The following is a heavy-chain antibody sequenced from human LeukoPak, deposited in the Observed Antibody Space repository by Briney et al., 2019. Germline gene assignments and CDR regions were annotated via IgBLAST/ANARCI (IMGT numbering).Heavy chain of an antibody. V-gene: IGHV4-59*01. CDR3: ARVTREAARYWYFDL. D-gene: IGHD6-6*01. Sequence: SETLSLTCTVSGGSIRSYYWSWIRQPPGKGLEWIGYIYYSGNTNYNPSLKSRVTISLDTSKNQFFLKLSSVTAADTAVYYCARVTREAARYWYFDLWGRGTLVTVSS. CDR2: IYYSGNT. CDR1: GGSIRSYY. J-gene: IGHJ2*01.